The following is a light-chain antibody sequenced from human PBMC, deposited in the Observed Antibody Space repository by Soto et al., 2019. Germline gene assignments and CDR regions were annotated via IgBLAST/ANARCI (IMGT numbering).Light chain of an antibody. J-gene: IGLJ1*01. V-gene: IGLV2-14*01. CDR2: DVN. CDR3: SSYTTSRTYV. CDR1: SSDVGAYNY. Sequence: QSVLTQPASVSGSPGQSITLSRTGTSSDVGAYNYVSWYQQYPGEAPKVMIYDVNNRPSGVSNRFSGSKSGNTASLSISGLQPEDEADYYCSSYTTSRTYVFGTGTKLTV.